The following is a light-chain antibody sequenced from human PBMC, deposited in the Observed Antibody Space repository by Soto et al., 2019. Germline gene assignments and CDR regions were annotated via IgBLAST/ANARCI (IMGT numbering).Light chain of an antibody. CDR1: QSFSSN. Sequence: EIVMTQSPATLSVSPGERATLSCRVSQSFSSNLAWFQHKPGQAPRLLIYGASTRATGIPARFSGSGSGTEFTLTISSLQSEDFAVYYCQQYNDWPRTFGQGTKVEI. CDR3: QQYNDWPRT. V-gene: IGKV3-15*01. J-gene: IGKJ1*01. CDR2: GAS.